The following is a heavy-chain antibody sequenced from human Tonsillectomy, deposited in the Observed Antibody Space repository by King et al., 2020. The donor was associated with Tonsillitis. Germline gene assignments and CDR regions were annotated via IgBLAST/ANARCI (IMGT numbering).Heavy chain of an antibody. V-gene: IGHV5-10-1*03. CDR1: GYSFSNHL. CDR2: IDPSDSYS. D-gene: IGHD5-12*01. Sequence: VQLVESGAEVKKPGESLRLSCKGSGYSFSNHLINWVRQMPGKGLEWMGRIDPSDSYSNYSPSFHGHVTISADKSITTAYLQWSSLKASDTAMYYCATRTGFSGYDSFFDYWGQGTLVTVSS. CDR3: ATRTGFSGYDSFFDY. J-gene: IGHJ4*02.